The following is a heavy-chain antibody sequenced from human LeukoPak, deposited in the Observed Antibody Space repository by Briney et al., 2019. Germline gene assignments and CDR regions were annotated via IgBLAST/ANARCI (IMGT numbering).Heavy chain of an antibody. CDR1: GFTFSSYA. CDR2: ITGSGGNT. J-gene: IGHJ5*02. CDR3: AKESPVAATGRSWFDP. Sequence: GGSLRLSCAASGFTFSSYAMSWVRQAPGKGLAWVSTITGSGGNTYYADSVKGRFTISRDNSKNTLYLQMNSLRAEDTAIYYCAKESPVAATGRSWFDPWGQGTLVTVSS. D-gene: IGHD6-13*01. V-gene: IGHV3-23*01.